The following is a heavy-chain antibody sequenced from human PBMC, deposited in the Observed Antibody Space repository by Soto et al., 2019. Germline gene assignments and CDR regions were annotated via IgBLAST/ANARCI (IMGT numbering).Heavy chain of an antibody. J-gene: IGHJ6*02. CDR3: ARGGLYYHYVMDV. V-gene: IGHV4-59*12. Sequence: SETLSLTCTVSDGSISTYYWSWIRQPPGKGLEWIGYMHYSGSSNYNPSLKSRVTISVDTSKNQFSLILNSVTAADTAVYYCARGGLYYHYVMDVWGQGTTVTVSS. D-gene: IGHD3-16*01. CDR2: MHYSGSS. CDR1: DGSISTYY.